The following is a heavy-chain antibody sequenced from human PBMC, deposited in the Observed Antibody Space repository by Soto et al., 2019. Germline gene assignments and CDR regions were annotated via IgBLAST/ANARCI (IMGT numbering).Heavy chain of an antibody. D-gene: IGHD3-10*01. CDR2: IYFSGTT. CDR1: GGTIRSSSYY. Sequence: SETLSLTCTVSGGTIRSSSYYWGWIRQPPGKGLEWIGSIYFSGTTYYNPSLKSRVTISVDTSKNQFSLKLNSVTAADTAVYYCARGDFRSGSYYNPTPNWFDPWGQGILVTVSS. V-gene: IGHV4-39*01. J-gene: IGHJ5*02. CDR3: ARGDFRSGSYYNPTPNWFDP.